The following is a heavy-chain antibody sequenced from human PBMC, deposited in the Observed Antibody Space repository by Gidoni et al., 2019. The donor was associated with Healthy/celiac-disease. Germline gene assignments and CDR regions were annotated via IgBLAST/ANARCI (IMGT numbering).Heavy chain of an antibody. J-gene: IGHJ4*02. Sequence: QVQLQQSGPGLAKPSHPLSLPCSILGDIVSTNSSAWNWIRQAPSRGLEWLGRTYYRSKWYNDYAVSVKSRITNNPDTSKNQFSLQMNYVTPEDTAVYYCARDRVDSSSWSNWGQGTLVTVSS. D-gene: IGHD6-13*01. CDR3: ARDRVDSSSWSN. CDR2: TYYRSKWYN. CDR1: GDIVSTNSSA. V-gene: IGHV6-1*01.